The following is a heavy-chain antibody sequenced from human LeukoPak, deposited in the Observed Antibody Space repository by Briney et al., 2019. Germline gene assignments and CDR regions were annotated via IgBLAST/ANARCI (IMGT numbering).Heavy chain of an antibody. V-gene: IGHV4-4*07. CDR1: GGSISSYY. J-gene: IGHJ4*02. CDR3: ARVRVSNYGYYFDY. D-gene: IGHD4-4*01. Sequence: SETLSLTCTVSGGSISSYYWSWIRQPAGKGLEWIGCIYTSGSTNYNPSLKSRVTMSVDTSKNQFSLKLSSVTAADTAVYYCARVRVSNYGYYFDYWGQGTLVTVSS. CDR2: IYTSGST.